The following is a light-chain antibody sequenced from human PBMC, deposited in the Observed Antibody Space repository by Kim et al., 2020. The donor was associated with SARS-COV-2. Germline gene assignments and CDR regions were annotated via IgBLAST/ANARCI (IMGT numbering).Light chain of an antibody. V-gene: IGKV3-15*01. CDR1: PMVGSN. CDR2: NAS. Sequence: MLPGERATLPCRASPMVGSNWTWYQQNPGQAPSLLIYNASPRATGIPARFSGSGSGTEFTLTISSLQSEDFAVYYCQQYSDWPRTFGQGTKVDIK. CDR3: QQYSDWPRT. J-gene: IGKJ1*01.